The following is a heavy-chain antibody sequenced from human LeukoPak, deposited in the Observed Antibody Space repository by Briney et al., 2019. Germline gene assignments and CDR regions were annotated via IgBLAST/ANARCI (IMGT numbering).Heavy chain of an antibody. J-gene: IGHJ4*02. CDR3: ARGVVDFDWTHFGY. V-gene: IGHV3-53*01. CDR2: IYSGGST. Sequence: PGGSLRLSCAASGFTVSSNYMSWVRQAPGKGLEWVSVIYSGGSTYYADSVKGRFTISRDNSKNTLYLQMNSLRAEDTAVYYCARGVVDFDWTHFGYWGQGTLVTVSS. CDR1: GFTVSSNY. D-gene: IGHD3-9*01.